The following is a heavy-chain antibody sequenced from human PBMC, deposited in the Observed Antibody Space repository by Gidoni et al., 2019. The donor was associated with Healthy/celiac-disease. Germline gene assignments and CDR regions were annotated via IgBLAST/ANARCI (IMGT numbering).Heavy chain of an antibody. CDR1: GGSISSSSYY. J-gene: IGHJ6*03. V-gene: IGHV4-39*01. CDR3: ARGGSTAERYYYYYMDV. Sequence: QLQLPESGPGLVKPSETLSLTCTVSGGSISSSSYYWCWIRQPPGKGLEWTGCIDYSGSTSYNPSLKSRVTISVDTAKNQFSLKLSSVTAADTAVYYCARGGSTAERYYYYYMDVWGKGTTVTVSS. D-gene: IGHD5-18*01. CDR2: IDYSGST.